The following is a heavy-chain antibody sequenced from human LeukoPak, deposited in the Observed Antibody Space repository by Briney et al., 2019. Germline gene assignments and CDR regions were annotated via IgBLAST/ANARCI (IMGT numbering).Heavy chain of an antibody. CDR2: ISSSSSYI. J-gene: IGHJ6*02. V-gene: IGHV3-21*01. Sequence: GGSLRLSCAASGFTFSSYSMNRVRQAPGKGLEWVSSISSSSSYIYYADSVKGRFTISRDNAKNSLYLQLNSLRAEDTAVYYCARDRAWLQLGEYYYGMDVWGQGTTVTVS. CDR1: GFTFSSYS. D-gene: IGHD5-24*01. CDR3: ARDRAWLQLGEYYYGMDV.